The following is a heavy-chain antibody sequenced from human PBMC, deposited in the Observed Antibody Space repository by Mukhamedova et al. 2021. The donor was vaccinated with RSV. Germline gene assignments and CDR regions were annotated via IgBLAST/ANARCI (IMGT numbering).Heavy chain of an antibody. V-gene: IGHV3-30*03. CDR2: QSYDGDKK. J-gene: IGHJ4*02. CDR3: ARLWGYYGSGNSFSADDY. D-gene: IGHD3-10*01. Sequence: GKGLEWVAVQSYDGDKKYYADSVKGRFTLSRDNSKSTLYLQMNSLRAEDTAVYYCARLWGYYGSGNSFSADDYWGQGTLVTVSS.